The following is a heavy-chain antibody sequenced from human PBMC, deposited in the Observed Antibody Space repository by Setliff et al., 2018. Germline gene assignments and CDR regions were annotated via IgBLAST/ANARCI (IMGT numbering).Heavy chain of an antibody. J-gene: IGHJ6*02. Sequence: SETLSLTCTVSGASISTNSYYWGWIRQPPGKGLEWIGTLYYTGSTYYNPSLKSRVTISVDTSKNQFSLKVNSVTAADTAVYYCARDGGWFGAQLYYYYGMDVWGQGTTVTVSS. CDR3: ARDGGWFGAQLYYYYGMDV. CDR2: LYYTGST. CDR1: GASISTNSYY. V-gene: IGHV4-39*02. D-gene: IGHD3-10*01.